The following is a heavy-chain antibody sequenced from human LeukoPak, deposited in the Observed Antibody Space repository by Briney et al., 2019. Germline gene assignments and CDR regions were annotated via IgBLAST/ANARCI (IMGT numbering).Heavy chain of an antibody. J-gene: IGHJ4*02. Sequence: GGSLRLSCAASGFTFSSYSMNWVRQAPGKGLEWVSSISSSSSYIYYADSVKGRFTISRDNAKNSLYLQMNSLRAEDTAVYYCAREYCSSTSCYRPDYWGQGTLVTVSS. CDR1: GFTFSSYS. CDR3: AREYCSSTSCYRPDY. D-gene: IGHD2-2*02. CDR2: ISSSSSYI. V-gene: IGHV3-21*01.